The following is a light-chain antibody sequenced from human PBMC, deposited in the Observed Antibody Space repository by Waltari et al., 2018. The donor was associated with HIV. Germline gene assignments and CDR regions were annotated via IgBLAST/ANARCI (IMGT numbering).Light chain of an antibody. Sequence: DIVMTQAPLPSPVTLGQPASISCRSSPSLVHTDGDTYLSWLHQRPGQPPRLLIYKVSNRFSGVPDRFSGSGAGTEFTLTISSLQPEDFATYFCQQSHNIPLTFGQGTKVEVK. CDR2: KVS. CDR3: QQSHNIPLT. J-gene: IGKJ1*01. CDR1: PSLVHTDGDTY. V-gene: IGKV2-24*01.